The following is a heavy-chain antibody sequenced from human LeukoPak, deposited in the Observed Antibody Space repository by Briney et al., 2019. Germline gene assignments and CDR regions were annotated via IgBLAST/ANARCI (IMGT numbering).Heavy chain of an antibody. CDR3: VESGNRGYSYGYSAFDI. V-gene: IGHV4-59*08. CDR2: TSYRAST. CDR1: GGSMSSSY. D-gene: IGHD5-18*01. Sequence: SETLSLTCTVSGGSMSSSYWRWIRPPPGEGREWIGYTSYRASTDYTPPLKRRVTTSVDTSKNPFSLKLTSVIAADTAVYYCVESGNRGYSYGYSAFDIWGQGTTVTVSS. J-gene: IGHJ3*02.